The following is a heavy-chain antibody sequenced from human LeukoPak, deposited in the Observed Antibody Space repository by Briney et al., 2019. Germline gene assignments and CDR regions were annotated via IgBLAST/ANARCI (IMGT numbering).Heavy chain of an antibody. Sequence: GASVKVSCKASGYTFTSYDINWVRQATGQGLEWMGWMNPNSGNTGYAQKFQGRVTMTRNTSISTAYMELSSLRSEDTAVHYCATRIAARRHNWFDPWGQGTLVTVSS. CDR3: ATRIAARRHNWFDP. CDR2: MNPNSGNT. D-gene: IGHD6-6*01. V-gene: IGHV1-8*01. CDR1: GYTFTSYD. J-gene: IGHJ5*02.